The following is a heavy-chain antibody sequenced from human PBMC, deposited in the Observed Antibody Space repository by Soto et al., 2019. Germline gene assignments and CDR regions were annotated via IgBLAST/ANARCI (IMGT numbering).Heavy chain of an antibody. CDR3: ARVPAYYDFWSGYWGSGMDV. CDR2: INPSGGST. CDR1: GYTFTSYY. Sequence: QVQLVQSGAEVKKPGASVKVSCKASGYTFTSYYMHWVRQAPGQGLEWMGIINPSGGSTSYAQKFQGRVTMTRDTSTSTVYMELSSLRSDDTAVYYCARVPAYYDFWSGYWGSGMDVWGQGTTVTVSS. V-gene: IGHV1-46*01. J-gene: IGHJ6*02. D-gene: IGHD3-3*01.